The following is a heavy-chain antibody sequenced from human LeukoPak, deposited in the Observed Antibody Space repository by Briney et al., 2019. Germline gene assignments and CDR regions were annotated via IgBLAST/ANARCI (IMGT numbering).Heavy chain of an antibody. CDR3: ARAGWSSGWPRGLADYYYMDV. V-gene: IGHV4-34*01. D-gene: IGHD6-19*01. J-gene: IGHJ6*03. Sequence: KPSETLSLTCAVYGGSFSGYYWSWIRQPPGKGLEWIGEINHSGSTNYNPSLKSRVTITVDTSKNQFSLKLSSVTAADTAVYYCARAGWSSGWPRGLADYYYMDVWGKGTTVTVSS. CDR1: GGSFSGYY. CDR2: INHSGST.